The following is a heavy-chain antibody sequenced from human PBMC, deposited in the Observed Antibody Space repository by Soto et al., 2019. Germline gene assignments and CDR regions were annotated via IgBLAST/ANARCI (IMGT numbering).Heavy chain of an antibody. D-gene: IGHD4-17*01. J-gene: IGHJ6*03. CDR2: IWYDGSNK. Sequence: GGSLRLPCAASGFTFSSYGMHWVRQAPGKGLEWVAVIWYDGSNKYYADSVKGRFTISRDNSKNTLYLQMNSLRAEDTAVYYCARRGDYGDDSYYYYYYMDVWGKGTTVTVSS. CDR1: GFTFSSYG. CDR3: ARRGDYGDDSYYYYYYMDV. V-gene: IGHV3-33*01.